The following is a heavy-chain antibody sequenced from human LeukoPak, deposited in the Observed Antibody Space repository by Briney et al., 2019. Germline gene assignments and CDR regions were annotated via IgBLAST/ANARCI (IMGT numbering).Heavy chain of an antibody. CDR2: IYYSGST. Sequence: SQTLSLTCTVSGGSISSGDYYWSWIRQPPGKGLEWIGYIYYSGSTYYNPSLKSRVTISVDTSKNQFSLKLSSVTAADTAVYYCARHRGKDGEPGYYYYGMDVWGQGTTVTVSS. CDR3: ARHRGKDGEPGYYYYGMDV. CDR1: GGSISSGDYY. J-gene: IGHJ6*02. D-gene: IGHD3-10*01. V-gene: IGHV4-30-4*01.